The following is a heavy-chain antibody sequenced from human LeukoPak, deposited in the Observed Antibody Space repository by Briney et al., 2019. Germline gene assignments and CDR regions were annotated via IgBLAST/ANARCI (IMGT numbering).Heavy chain of an antibody. D-gene: IGHD3-16*02. Sequence: SETLSLTCAVYGGSFSGYYWSWIRQPPGKGLEWIGEINHSGSTNYNPSLKSRVTISVDTSKNQFSLKLSSVTAADTAVYYCARGRSNDYVWGSYRLQLDYWGQGTLVTVSS. V-gene: IGHV4-34*01. CDR3: ARGRSNDYVWGSYRLQLDY. CDR2: INHSGST. J-gene: IGHJ4*02. CDR1: GGSFSGYY.